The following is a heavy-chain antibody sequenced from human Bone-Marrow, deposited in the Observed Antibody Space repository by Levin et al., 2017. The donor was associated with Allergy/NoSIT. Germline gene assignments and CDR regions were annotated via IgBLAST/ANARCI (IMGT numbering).Heavy chain of an antibody. CDR2: IKQDGREK. J-gene: IGHJ4*02. V-gene: IGHV3-7*01. Sequence: GESLKISCAASGFTFSNFWMSWVRQAPGKGLEWEANIKQDGREKYYVDSVKGRFTISRDNAKNSLYLQMNSLIAEDTAVYYCAAISWLAFDYWGQGTPVTVSS. CDR1: GFTFSNFW. D-gene: IGHD6-19*01. CDR3: AAISWLAFDY.